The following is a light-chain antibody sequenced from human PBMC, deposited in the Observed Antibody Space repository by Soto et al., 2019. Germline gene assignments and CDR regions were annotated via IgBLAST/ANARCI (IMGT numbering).Light chain of an antibody. CDR3: SSYAGSNSLI. Sequence: QSALTQPPSASGALGQSVTISCTGTSSDVGGYDYVSWYQQHPGKAPKLLIYDVIHRPSGVPDRFSGSKSGNTASLTVSGLQADDEVDYYCSSYAGSNSLIFGTGTKVTVL. CDR2: DVI. CDR1: SSDVGGYDY. V-gene: IGLV2-8*01. J-gene: IGLJ1*01.